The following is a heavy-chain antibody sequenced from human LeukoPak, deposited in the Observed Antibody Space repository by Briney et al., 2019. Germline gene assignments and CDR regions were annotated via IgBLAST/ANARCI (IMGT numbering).Heavy chain of an antibody. J-gene: IGHJ6*03. Sequence: ASVNVSCTASGYTFTSYGISWVRQAPGQGLEWMGWISAYNGNTNYAQKLQGRVTMTTDTSTSTAYMELRSLRSDDTAVYYCARVKNSFYYIDVWGKGTTVTVSS. V-gene: IGHV1-18*01. D-gene: IGHD4-11*01. CDR3: ARVKNSFYYIDV. CDR1: GYTFTSYG. CDR2: ISAYNGNT.